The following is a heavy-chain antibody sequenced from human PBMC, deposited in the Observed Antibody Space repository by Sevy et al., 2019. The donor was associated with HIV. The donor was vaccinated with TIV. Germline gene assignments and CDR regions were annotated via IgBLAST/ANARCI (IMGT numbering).Heavy chain of an antibody. J-gene: IGHJ6*02. V-gene: IGHV3-30*02. CDR1: GFNFNRFA. Sequence: GGSLRLSCAASGFNFNRFAMHWVRQAPGKGLEWLALIWYDGSNQDYAESVKGRFTISRDNSKNTLYLQMNSLRAEDTAVYYCAKDRIVVVPARPYYYYGMDVWGQGTTVTVSS. CDR2: IWYDGSNQ. D-gene: IGHD2-2*01. CDR3: AKDRIVVVPARPYYYYGMDV.